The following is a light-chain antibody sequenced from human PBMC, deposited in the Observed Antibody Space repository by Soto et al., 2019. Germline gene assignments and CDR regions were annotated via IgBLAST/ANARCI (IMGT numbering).Light chain of an antibody. CDR2: EVS. CDR3: SSFPGSNNFE. V-gene: IGLV2-8*01. CDR1: SSDIGAHDY. J-gene: IGLJ2*01. Sequence: QSGLTQPPSASGSPGQSVTISCTGTSSDIGAHDYVSWYQQHPGKAPKLMIFEVSKRPSGVPDRFSGSKSGNTASLTVSGLQADDEADYYCSSFPGSNNFEFGGGTKLTVL.